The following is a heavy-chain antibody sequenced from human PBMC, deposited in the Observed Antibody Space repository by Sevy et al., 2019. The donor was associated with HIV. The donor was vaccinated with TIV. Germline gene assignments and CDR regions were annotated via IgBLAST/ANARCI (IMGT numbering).Heavy chain of an antibody. CDR1: GASISSNGYY. V-gene: IGHV4-39*01. CDR2: IYYSGNT. Sequence: SETLSLTCTVSGASISSNGYYWGWIRQPPGKGLEWIGSIYYSGNTYYNPSLKCRVTISVDTSKNQFSLKLSSVTAADTAVYYCAHDSSGYGTWIDPWGQRTLVTVSS. J-gene: IGHJ5*02. CDR3: AHDSSGYGTWIDP. D-gene: IGHD3-22*01.